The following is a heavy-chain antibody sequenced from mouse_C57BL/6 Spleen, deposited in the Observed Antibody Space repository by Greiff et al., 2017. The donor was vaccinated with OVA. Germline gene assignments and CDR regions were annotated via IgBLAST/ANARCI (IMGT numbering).Heavy chain of an antibody. D-gene: IGHD2-4*01. Sequence: EVQLQQSGAELVRPGASVKLSCTASGFNIKDDYMHWVKQRPEQGLEWIGWIDPENGDTEYASKFQGKATITADTSSNTAYLQLSSLTSEDTAVYYCTTPGLLRRFAYWGQGTLVTVSA. J-gene: IGHJ3*01. CDR2: IDPENGDT. V-gene: IGHV14-4*01. CDR1: GFNIKDDY. CDR3: TTPGLLRRFAY.